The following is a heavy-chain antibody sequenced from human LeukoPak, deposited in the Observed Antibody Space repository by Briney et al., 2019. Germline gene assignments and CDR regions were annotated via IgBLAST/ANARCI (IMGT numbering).Heavy chain of an antibody. J-gene: IGHJ4*02. CDR1: GYSISSGYY. D-gene: IGHD3/OR15-3a*01. Sequence: SETLSLTCAVSGYSISSGYYWGWIRQPPGKGLEWIATIYHSGSTYYNPSLKSRVTISLDTSKNQISLRLTSVTAADTAVYFCAREARAPAYPWTLYYFDFWGQGTLVTVS. CDR2: IYHSGST. CDR3: AREARAPAYPWTLYYFDF. V-gene: IGHV4-38-2*02.